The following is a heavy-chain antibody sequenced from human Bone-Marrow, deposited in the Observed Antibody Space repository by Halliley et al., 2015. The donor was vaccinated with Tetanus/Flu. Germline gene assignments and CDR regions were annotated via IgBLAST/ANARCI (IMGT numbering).Heavy chain of an antibody. Sequence: ISSDGFDRYYADSVKGRFSISRDNSKNTLYVHMNGLRAGDTAVYYCAKSTPTGQSGTYSRFDYWGQGTLVTVSS. CDR3: AKSTPTGQSGTYSRFDY. V-gene: IGHV3-30*18. J-gene: IGHJ4*02. D-gene: IGHD1-26*01. CDR2: ISSDGFDR.